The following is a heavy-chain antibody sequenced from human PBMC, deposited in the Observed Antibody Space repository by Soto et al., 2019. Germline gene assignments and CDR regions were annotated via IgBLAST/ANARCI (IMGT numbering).Heavy chain of an antibody. CDR3: AKDRQNYGTFDY. CDR1: GYTFGTYG. D-gene: IGHD1-7*01. CDR2: ISGHNGVT. J-gene: IGHJ4*02. V-gene: IGHV1-18*01. Sequence: QVQLVQSGGEVKKPGASVKVSCKAAGYTFGTYGISWVRQAPGHGLEWMEWISGHNGVTNNARKFQDRVTMTTDTSTSTAYMELRRMRSDDTAMYYCAKDRQNYGTFDYWGKGTLFTVSS.